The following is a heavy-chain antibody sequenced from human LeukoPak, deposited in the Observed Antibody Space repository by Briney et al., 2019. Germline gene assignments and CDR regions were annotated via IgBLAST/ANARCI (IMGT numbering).Heavy chain of an antibody. Sequence: ASVKVSCKASGYTLTGYYMRWVSQAPGQGLEWMGWINPNSGGTNYAQKFQGRVTMTRDTSISTAYMELSRLRSDDTAVYYCACEARAQLRFLEWLPSWFDPWGQGTLVTVSS. J-gene: IGHJ5*02. D-gene: IGHD3-3*01. CDR2: INPNSGGT. CDR1: GYTLTGYY. CDR3: ACEARAQLRFLEWLPSWFDP. V-gene: IGHV1-2*02.